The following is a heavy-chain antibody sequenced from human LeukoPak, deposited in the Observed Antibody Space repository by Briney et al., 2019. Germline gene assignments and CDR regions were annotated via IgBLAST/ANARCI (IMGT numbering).Heavy chain of an antibody. J-gene: IGHJ4*02. CDR2: IHYSGST. V-gene: IGHV4-59*01. CDR3: ARERAPYYYDSSGLFDY. CDR1: GGSISSYY. D-gene: IGHD3-22*01. Sequence: PSETLSLTCTVSGGSISSYYWSWIRQPPGKGLEWIGYIHYSGSTNYNPSLKSRVTISVDTSKNQFSLKLSSVTAADTAVYCCARERAPYYYDSSGLFDYWGQGTLVTVSS.